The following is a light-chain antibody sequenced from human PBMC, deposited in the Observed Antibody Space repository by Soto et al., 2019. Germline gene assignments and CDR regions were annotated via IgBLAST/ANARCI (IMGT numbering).Light chain of an antibody. CDR3: AAWNDSLSGRV. CDR1: SSNIGSNY. J-gene: IGLJ2*01. CDR2: RNN. V-gene: IGLV1-47*01. Sequence: QSVLTQPPSASGTPGQRVTISCSGSSSNIGSNYVYWYQQLPGTAPKLLIYRNNQRPSGVPDRFSGSKSGTSASLSISGLRSEDEAEYDCAAWNDSLSGRVFGGGTKLTVL.